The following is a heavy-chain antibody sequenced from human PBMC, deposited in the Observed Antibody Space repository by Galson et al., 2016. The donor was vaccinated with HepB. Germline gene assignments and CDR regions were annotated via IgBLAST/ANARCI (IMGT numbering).Heavy chain of an antibody. J-gene: IGHJ4*02. CDR2: INPTGDTT. CDR1: GLTFGNYA. Sequence: SLRLSCAASGLTFGNYAMSWVRQAPGKGLEWVSVINPTGDTTYYADSVKGRFTVSRDNSQNTLYLQMNSLGAEDTAIYYCARGVYGDHGWFDYWGQGTLVTVSS. D-gene: IGHD4-17*01. V-gene: IGHV3-23*01. CDR3: ARGVYGDHGWFDY.